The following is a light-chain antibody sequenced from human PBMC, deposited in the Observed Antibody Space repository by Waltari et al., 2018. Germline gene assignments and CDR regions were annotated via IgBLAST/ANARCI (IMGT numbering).Light chain of an antibody. J-gene: IGKJ2*03. Sequence: IQMTQSPSSLSTSVGDRVTITCRASQSVSTFLNWYQQKPGKSPKILIYDSSKLQTGVPSRFSGSGSGTDFTLTISSVQPEDFATYFCLQTYTTPYSFGQGTIVAIK. CDR3: LQTYTTPYS. CDR1: QSVSTF. V-gene: IGKV1-39*01. CDR2: DSS.